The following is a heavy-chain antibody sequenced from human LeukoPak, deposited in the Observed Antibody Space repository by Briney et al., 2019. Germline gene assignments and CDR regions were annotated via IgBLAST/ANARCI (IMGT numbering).Heavy chain of an antibody. CDR2: IIPIFGTA. CDR1: GGTFSSYD. CDR3: ARIQVVPAATPTYNWFDP. V-gene: IGHV1-69*13. J-gene: IGHJ5*02. D-gene: IGHD2-2*01. Sequence: SVKVSCKASGGTFSSYDISWVRQAPGQGLEWMGGIIPIFGTANYAQKFQGRVTITADESTSTAYMELSSLRSEDTAVYYCARIQVVPAATPTYNWFDPWGQGTLVTVSS.